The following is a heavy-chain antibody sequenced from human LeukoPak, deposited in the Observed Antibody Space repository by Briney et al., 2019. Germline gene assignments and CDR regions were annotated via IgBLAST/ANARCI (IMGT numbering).Heavy chain of an antibody. CDR2: INHSGST. CDR3: ARGDVDTAMVTFPFFDY. D-gene: IGHD5-18*01. J-gene: IGHJ4*02. Sequence: SETLSLTCAVYGGSFSGYYWSWIRQPPGKGLEWIGEINHSGSTNYNPSLKSRVTISVDTSKNQFSLKLSSVTAADTAVYYCARGDVDTAMVTFPFFDYWGQGTLVTVSS. CDR1: GGSFSGYY. V-gene: IGHV4-34*01.